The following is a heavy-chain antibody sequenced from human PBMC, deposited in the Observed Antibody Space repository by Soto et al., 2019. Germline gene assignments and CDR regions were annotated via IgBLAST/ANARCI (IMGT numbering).Heavy chain of an antibody. J-gene: IGHJ6*02. V-gene: IGHV1-69*01. Sequence: QVQLVQSGAEVKKPGSSVKVSCKASGGTFSSYAISWVRQAPGQGLEWMGGIIPIFGTANYAQKFQGRVTITADESTSTAYMELSSLRSEDTAVYYCARLRDGYKKNYYYYGMDVWGQGTTVTVSS. CDR3: ARLRDGYKKNYYYYGMDV. CDR1: GGTFSSYA. CDR2: IIPIFGTA. D-gene: IGHD5-12*01.